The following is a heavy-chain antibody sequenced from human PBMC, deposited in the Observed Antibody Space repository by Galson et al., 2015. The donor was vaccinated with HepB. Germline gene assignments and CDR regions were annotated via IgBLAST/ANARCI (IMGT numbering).Heavy chain of an antibody. CDR2: ILYDGSNK. Sequence: SLRLSCAASGFTFSNYAMHWVRQAPGKGLEWVASILYDGSNKDYADSVKGRFIISRDNSKNTLYLQMNSLRAEDTTVYYCARGSGSGSSYKPLFDYWGQGTLVTVSS. J-gene: IGHJ4*02. CDR1: GFTFSNYA. CDR3: ARGSGSGSSYKPLFDY. V-gene: IGHV3-30-3*01. D-gene: IGHD3-10*01.